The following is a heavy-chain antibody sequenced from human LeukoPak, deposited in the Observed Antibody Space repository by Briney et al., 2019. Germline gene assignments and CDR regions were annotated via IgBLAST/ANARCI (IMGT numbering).Heavy chain of an antibody. V-gene: IGHV3-21*01. CDR2: ISSSSSYI. CDR3: ARDRYDFWSGYYVY. CDR1: GFTFSSYS. J-gene: IGHJ4*02. D-gene: IGHD3-3*01. Sequence: PGGSLRLSCAASGFTFSSYSMNWVRQAPGKGLEWVSSISSSSSYIYYAGSVKGRFTISRDNAKNSLYLQMNSLRAEDTAVYYCARDRYDFWSGYYVYWGQGTLVTVSS.